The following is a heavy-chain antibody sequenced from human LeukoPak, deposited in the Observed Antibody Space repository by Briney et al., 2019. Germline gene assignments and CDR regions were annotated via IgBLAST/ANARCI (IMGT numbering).Heavy chain of an antibody. CDR1: GGSIGSYY. CDR3: ARTPRAVADHYYFDC. D-gene: IGHD6-19*01. CDR2: IYYSGST. V-gene: IGHV4-59*01. J-gene: IGHJ4*02. Sequence: SETLSLTCTVSGGSIGSYYWSWIRQPPGKGLEWIGYIYYSGSTNYNPSLKSRVTISVDTSKNQFSLKLSSVTAADTAVYYCARTPRAVADHYYFDCWGQGTLVTVSS.